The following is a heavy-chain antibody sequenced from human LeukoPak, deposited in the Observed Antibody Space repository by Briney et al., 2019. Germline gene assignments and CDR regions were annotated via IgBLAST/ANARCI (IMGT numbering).Heavy chain of an antibody. J-gene: IGHJ4*02. V-gene: IGHV3-7*01. CDR1: GFTFSSYW. CDR3: AREREQLVQGDFDY. D-gene: IGHD6-13*01. CDR2: IKQDGSEK. Sequence: PGGSLRLSCAASGFTFSSYWMSWVRQAPGKGLEWVANIKQDGSEKYYVDSVKGRFTISRDNAKNSLYLQMNSLRAEDTAVYYCAREREQLVQGDFDYWGQGTLVTVSS.